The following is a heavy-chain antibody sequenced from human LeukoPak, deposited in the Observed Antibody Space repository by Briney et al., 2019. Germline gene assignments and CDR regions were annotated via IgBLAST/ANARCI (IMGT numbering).Heavy chain of an antibody. J-gene: IGHJ3*02. CDR2: INPNSGGT. Sequence: ASVKVSCKASGYTFTGYYMHWVRQAPGQGLEWMGRINPNSGGTNYAQKFQGRVTMTRDTSISTAYMELSRLRSDDTAVYYCASLANWDDAFDIWGQGTMVTVSS. CDR3: ASLANWDDAFDI. CDR1: GYTFTGYY. V-gene: IGHV1-2*06. D-gene: IGHD7-27*01.